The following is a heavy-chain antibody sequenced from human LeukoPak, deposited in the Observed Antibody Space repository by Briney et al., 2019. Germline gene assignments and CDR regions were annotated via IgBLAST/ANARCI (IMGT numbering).Heavy chain of an antibody. Sequence: SETLSLTCTVSGGSISSSSYYWGWIRQPPGKGLEWIGSIYYSGSTYYNPSLRSRVTISVDTSKNQFSLKLTSVTAADTAVYYCTKGRGIWGQGTLVTVSS. CDR3: TKGRGI. J-gene: IGHJ4*02. D-gene: IGHD3-10*01. V-gene: IGHV4-39*07. CDR2: IYYSGST. CDR1: GGSISSSSYY.